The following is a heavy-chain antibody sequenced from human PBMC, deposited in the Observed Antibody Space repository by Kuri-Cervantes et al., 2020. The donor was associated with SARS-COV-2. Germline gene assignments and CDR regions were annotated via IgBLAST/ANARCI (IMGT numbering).Heavy chain of an antibody. CDR3: ARAPMVVGPFDY. CDR2: IYHRGST. D-gene: IGHD3-22*01. Sequence: LRLSCTVSGGSISSGGYYWSWIRQPPGKGLEWIGYIYHRGSTYYNPSLKSRVTISVDRSKNQFSLKLSSVTAADTAVYYCARAPMVVGPFDYWGQGTLVTSPQ. J-gene: IGHJ4*02. CDR1: GGSISSGGYY. V-gene: IGHV4-30-2*01.